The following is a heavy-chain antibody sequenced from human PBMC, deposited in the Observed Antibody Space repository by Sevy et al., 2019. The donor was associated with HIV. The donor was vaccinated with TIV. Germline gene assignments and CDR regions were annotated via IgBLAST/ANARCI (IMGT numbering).Heavy chain of an antibody. D-gene: IGHD3-10*01. CDR2: ISDDGSNK. Sequence: GGSLRLSCAASGFTFSSYGMHWVRQAPGKGLEWVAVISDDGSNKYYADSVKGRFTISRDNSKNTLYLQMNSLRAEDTGVYYCAKDGVLLCFGELSYWGQRTLVTVSS. CDR3: AKDGVLLCFGELSY. V-gene: IGHV3-30*18. CDR1: GFTFSSYG. J-gene: IGHJ4*02.